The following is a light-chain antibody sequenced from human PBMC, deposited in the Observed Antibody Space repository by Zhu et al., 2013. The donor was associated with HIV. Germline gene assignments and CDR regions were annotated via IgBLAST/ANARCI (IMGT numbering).Light chain of an antibody. Sequence: EIVMTQSPATLSVSPGERATLSCRASQSVSSNLAWYQQKPGQAPRLLIYGASIRATGIPARFSGSGSGTEFTLTISSLQSEDFAVYYCQHYDTSIQVTFGGGT. V-gene: IGKV3D-15*01. J-gene: IGKJ4*01. CDR3: QHYDTSIQVT. CDR1: QSVSSN. CDR2: GAS.